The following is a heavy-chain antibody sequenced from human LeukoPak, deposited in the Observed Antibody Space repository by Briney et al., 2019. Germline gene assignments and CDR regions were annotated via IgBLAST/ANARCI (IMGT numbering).Heavy chain of an antibody. J-gene: IGHJ4*02. D-gene: IGHD3-10*01. CDR1: GGSISSSSYY. CDR3: AITYYYGSGSGSFFDY. Sequence: SETLSLTCTVSGGSISSSSYYWGWIRQPPGKGLEWIGSIYYSGSTYYNPSLKSRVTISVDTSENQFSLKLSSVTAADTAVYYCAITYYYGSGSGSFFDYWGQGTLVTVSS. CDR2: IYYSGST. V-gene: IGHV4-39*01.